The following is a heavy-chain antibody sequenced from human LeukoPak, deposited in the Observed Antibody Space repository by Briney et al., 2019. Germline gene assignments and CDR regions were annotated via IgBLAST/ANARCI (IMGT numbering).Heavy chain of an antibody. J-gene: IGHJ5*02. V-gene: IGHV1-2*02. D-gene: IGHD3-9*01. Sequence: ASVKVSCKASGYTFTVYYMHWVRQAPGQGLEWMVWINPNSGGTNYAQKFQGRVTMTRDTSISTAYMELSRLRSDDTAVYYCARDSHDILSYNWFDPWGQGTLVTVSS. CDR2: INPNSGGT. CDR1: GYTFTVYY. CDR3: ARDSHDILSYNWFDP.